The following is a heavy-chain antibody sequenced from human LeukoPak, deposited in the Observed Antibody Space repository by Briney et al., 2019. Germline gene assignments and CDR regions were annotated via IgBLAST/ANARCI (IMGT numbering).Heavy chain of an antibody. J-gene: IGHJ5*02. V-gene: IGHV3-74*01. CDR1: GFTFSRYW. Sequence: GGSLRLSCAASGFTFSRYWMHWARQAPGKGLVWVSRMNRDGSSTGYADSVKGRLTISRDNAKNTLFLQMNSLRAEDTAVYYCARPSYHCSASSCPPDWFDPWGQGTLVTVSS. CDR2: MNRDGSST. CDR3: ARPSYHCSASSCPPDWFDP. D-gene: IGHD2-2*01.